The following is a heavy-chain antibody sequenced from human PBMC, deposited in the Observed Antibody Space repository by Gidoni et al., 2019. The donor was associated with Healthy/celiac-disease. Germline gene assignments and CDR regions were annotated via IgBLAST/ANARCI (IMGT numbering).Heavy chain of an antibody. CDR3: ARDRDTAMKDYYYYGMDV. CDR1: GCTFSSYG. J-gene: IGHJ6*02. CDR2: IWYDGSNK. D-gene: IGHD5-18*01. Sequence: QVQLVESGGGVVQPGRSLRLSCAASGCTFSSYGMHWVRQAPGKGLEWVAVIWYDGSNKYYADSVKGRFTISRDNSKNTLYLQMNSLRAEDTAVYYCARDRDTAMKDYYYYGMDVWGQGTTVTVSS. V-gene: IGHV3-33*01.